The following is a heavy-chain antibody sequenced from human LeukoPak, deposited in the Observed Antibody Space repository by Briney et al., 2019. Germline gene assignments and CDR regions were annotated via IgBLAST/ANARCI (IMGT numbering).Heavy chain of an antibody. CDR2: ISYDGSNK. V-gene: IGHV3-30-3*01. D-gene: IGHD2-21*02. CDR1: GFTFSSYA. J-gene: IGHJ4*02. CDR3: AGECGGDCYYYFDY. Sequence: GGSLRLSCAASGFTFSSYAMHWVRQAPGKGLEWVAVISYDGSNKYYADSVKGRFTISRDNSKNTLYLQMNSLRAEDTAVYYCAGECGGDCYYYFDYWGQGTLVTVSS.